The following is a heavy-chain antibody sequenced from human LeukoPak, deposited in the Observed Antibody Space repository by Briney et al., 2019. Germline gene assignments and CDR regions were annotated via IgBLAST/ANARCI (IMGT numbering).Heavy chain of an antibody. CDR1: GFSLSTSG. CDR2: IDWDDDE. CDR3: ARIQYGSGSYYSYYYGMDV. D-gene: IGHD3-10*01. V-gene: IGHV2-70*11. Sequence: SGPALVKPTQTLTLTCTFSGFSLSTSGVSWFRQPPGKALEWLARIDWDDDEYYSTSLKTRLTISKDTPKNQVVLTMTNVDPVDTGTYYCARIQYGSGSYYSYYYGMDVWGQGTTVTVSS. J-gene: IGHJ6*02.